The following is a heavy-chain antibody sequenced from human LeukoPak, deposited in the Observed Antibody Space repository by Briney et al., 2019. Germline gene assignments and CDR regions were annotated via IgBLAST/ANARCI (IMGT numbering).Heavy chain of an antibody. CDR1: GNTFTGYY. CDR3: ARGIYSYSSPFDY. Sequence: ASVKVSCKASGNTFTGYYMHWVRQAPGQGLEWMGWINPNSGDTCYSQRFQGRVTMTRDRTISTVYMELSSLGSDDTAVYYCARGIYSYSSPFDYWGQGTLVTVSS. J-gene: IGHJ4*02. CDR2: INPNSGDT. D-gene: IGHD2/OR15-2a*01. V-gene: IGHV1-2*02.